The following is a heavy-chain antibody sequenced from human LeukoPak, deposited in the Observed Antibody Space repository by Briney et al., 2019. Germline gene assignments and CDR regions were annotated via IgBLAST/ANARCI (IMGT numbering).Heavy chain of an antibody. CDR2: IGTTGDT. Sequence: GGSLRLSCAASGFTFNNYDMHWVRQVTGKGLEWVSSIGTTGDTHYSDSVKGRFTISRDNAKNSVYLQMSSLRAGDTAVYYCTREKAYCGTKCYYDYWGQGTQVTVSS. V-gene: IGHV3-13*01. D-gene: IGHD2-21*01. J-gene: IGHJ4*02. CDR1: GFTFNNYD. CDR3: TREKAYCGTKCYYDY.